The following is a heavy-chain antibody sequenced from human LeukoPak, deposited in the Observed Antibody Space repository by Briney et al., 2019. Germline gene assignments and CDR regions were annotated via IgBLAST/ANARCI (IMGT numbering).Heavy chain of an antibody. V-gene: IGHV3-20*01. CDR2: ITWNGGTT. J-gene: IGHJ4*01. D-gene: IGHD5-18*01. CDR1: GFTVSSNY. Sequence: PGGSLRLSCAASGFTVSSNYMSWVRQAPGMGLEWVSGITWNGGTTGYADSVRGRFTISRDNAKNSLYLQMNSLRAEDTGFYHCVRDRSYGAFDYWGHGTLVTVSS. CDR3: VRDRSYGAFDY.